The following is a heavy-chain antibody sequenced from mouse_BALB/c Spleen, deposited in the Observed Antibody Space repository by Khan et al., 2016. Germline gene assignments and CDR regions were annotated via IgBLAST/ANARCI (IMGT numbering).Heavy chain of an antibody. CDR2: ISHSGST. J-gene: IGHJ2*01. Sequence: VQLKQSGPGLVKPSQSLSLTCTVTGYSITSDFAWNWIRQFPGNKLEWMGYISHSGSTSYNPSLKSRFSITRDTSKNQFFLQLNSVTAEDSATYYCARGYSYGKGYFDYWGQGTTLTVSS. D-gene: IGHD1-1*01. CDR1: GYSITSDFA. V-gene: IGHV3-2*02. CDR3: ARGYSYGKGYFDY.